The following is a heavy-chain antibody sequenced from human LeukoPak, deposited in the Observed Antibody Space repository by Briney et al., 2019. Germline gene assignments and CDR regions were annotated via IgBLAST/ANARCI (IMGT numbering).Heavy chain of an antibody. V-gene: IGHV3-23*01. CDR2: ISGSGDNT. J-gene: IGHJ1*01. D-gene: IGHD4-17*01. CDR1: GFTFSSYD. CDR3: AKDLGYGDFEYFQN. Sequence: PGGSLRLSRAASGFTFSSYDMSWVRQAPGKGLEWVSGISGSGDNTYYADSVKGRFTISRDNSKNTLYLQMSSLRAEDTAIYYCAKDLGYGDFEYFQNWGQGTLVTVSS.